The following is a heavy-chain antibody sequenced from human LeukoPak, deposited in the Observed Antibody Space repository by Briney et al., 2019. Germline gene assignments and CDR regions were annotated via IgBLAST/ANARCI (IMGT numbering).Heavy chain of an antibody. CDR1: GGSISSYY. D-gene: IGHD3-16*01. V-gene: IGHV4-59*01. Sequence: PSETLSLTCTVSGGSISSYYWSWIRQPPGKGLEWIGYIYYSGSTSYNPSLKSRVTISVDTSKKQFSLKLSSVTAADTAFYYCARGGLISLAYTPLGAFDIWGQGTMVSVSS. CDR3: ARGGLISLAYTPLGAFDI. CDR2: IYYSGST. J-gene: IGHJ3*02.